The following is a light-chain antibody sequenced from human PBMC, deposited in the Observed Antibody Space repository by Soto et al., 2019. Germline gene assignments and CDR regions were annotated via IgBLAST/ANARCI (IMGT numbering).Light chain of an antibody. J-gene: IGLJ2*01. CDR3: CSYAGSYTLV. CDR2: DVS. CDR1: SSDVGGYNY. V-gene: IGLV2-11*01. Sequence: QSALTQPRSVSGSPGQSVTISCTGTSSDVGGYNYVSWYQQHPGKAPKLMIYDVSKRPSGVPDRFSGSKSGNTASLTISGLQAEDEADYYCCSYAGSYTLVFGGGTKLPVL.